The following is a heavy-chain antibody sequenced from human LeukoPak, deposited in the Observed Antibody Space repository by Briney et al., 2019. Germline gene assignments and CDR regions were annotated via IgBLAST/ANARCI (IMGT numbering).Heavy chain of an antibody. CDR1: GGSISSYY. V-gene: IGHV4-4*07. D-gene: IGHD3-22*01. CDR2: VYTSGST. J-gene: IGHJ4*02. CDR3: ARDEDSIFDY. Sequence: SETLSLTCTVSGGSISSYYWSWIRQPAGKGLEWIGRVYTSGSTNYNPSLKSRVTMSVDTSKNQFSLKLISVTAADTAVCYCARDEDSIFDYWGQGTLVTVSS.